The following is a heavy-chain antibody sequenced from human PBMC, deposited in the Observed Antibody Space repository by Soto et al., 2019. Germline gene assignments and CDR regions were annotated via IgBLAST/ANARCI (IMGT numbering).Heavy chain of an antibody. Sequence: ASVKVSCKASGYTFTSYNVNWARQATGQGLEWMGWMNPNSGNTGYAQKFQGRVTLTRNTSISTAYMVVSSLRSEDTAVYYCARASSGYGFDAFDMWGQGTMVTVSS. D-gene: IGHD5-12*01. CDR1: GYTFTSYN. V-gene: IGHV1-8*01. CDR3: ARASSGYGFDAFDM. J-gene: IGHJ3*02. CDR2: MNPNSGNT.